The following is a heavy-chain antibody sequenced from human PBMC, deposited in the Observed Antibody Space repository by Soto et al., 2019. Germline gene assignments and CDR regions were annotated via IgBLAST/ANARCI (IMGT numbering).Heavy chain of an antibody. J-gene: IGHJ5*02. CDR2: ISSSSSTI. Sequence: PGGSLRLSCAASGFTFSSYSMNWVRQAPGKGLEWVSYISSSSSTIYYADSVKGRFTISRDNAKNSLYLQMNSLRDEDTAVYYCAREYYDILTGLNWFDPWGQGTLVTSP. CDR3: AREYYDILTGLNWFDP. V-gene: IGHV3-48*02. D-gene: IGHD3-9*01. CDR1: GFTFSSYS.